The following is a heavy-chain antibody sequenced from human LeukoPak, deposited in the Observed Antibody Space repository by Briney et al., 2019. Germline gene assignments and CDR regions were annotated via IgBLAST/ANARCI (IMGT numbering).Heavy chain of an antibody. Sequence: SVTVSCKASGGTFSSYAISWVRQAPGQGLEWMGRIIPILGIANYAQKFQGRVTITADKSTSTAYMELSSLRSEDTAVYYCARAPTKYSSSWYSFDYWGQGTLVTVSS. CDR3: ARAPTKYSSSWYSFDY. J-gene: IGHJ4*02. CDR1: GGTFSSYA. CDR2: IIPILGIA. D-gene: IGHD6-13*01. V-gene: IGHV1-69*04.